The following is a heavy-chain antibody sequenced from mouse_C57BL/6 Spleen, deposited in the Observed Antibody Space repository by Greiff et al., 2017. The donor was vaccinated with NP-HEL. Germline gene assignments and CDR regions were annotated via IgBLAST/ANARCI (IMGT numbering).Heavy chain of an antibody. V-gene: IGHV14-1*01. CDR1: GFNIKDYY. D-gene: IGHD1-1*01. CDR3: TKTDYYGSSYAWYFDV. CDR2: IDPEDGDT. J-gene: IGHJ1*03. Sequence: VQLQQSGAELVRPGASVKLSCTASGFNIKDYYMHWVKQRPEQGLEWIGRIDPEDGDTEYAPKFQGKATMTADTSSNTAYLQLSSLTSEDTAVYYCTKTDYYGSSYAWYFDVWGTGTTVTVSS.